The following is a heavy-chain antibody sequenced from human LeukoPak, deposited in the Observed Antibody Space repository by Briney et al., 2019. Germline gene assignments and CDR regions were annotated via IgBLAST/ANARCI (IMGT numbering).Heavy chain of an antibody. CDR2: INYSGST. V-gene: IGHV4-34*01. Sequence: KTSETLSLTCAVYGGSFSGYYWRWIRQPPGKGLEWIGEINYSGSTIYNPSLKSRVSISIDTSKKQFSLNLRSVTAADTAVYYCARVRGEAKNCDYWGQGTLVTVSS. CDR3: ARVRGEAKNCDY. CDR1: GGSFSGYY. J-gene: IGHJ4*02. D-gene: IGHD3-16*01.